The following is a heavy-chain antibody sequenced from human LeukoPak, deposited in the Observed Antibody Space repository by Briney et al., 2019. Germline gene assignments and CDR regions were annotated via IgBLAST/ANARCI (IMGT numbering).Heavy chain of an antibody. CDR2: IYYSGST. CDR3: ARDVAERYSYDLRGYAFDI. Sequence: SETLSLTCTVSGGSISSYYWSWIRQPPGKGLEWIGYIYYSGSTNYNPSLKSRVTISVDTSKNQFSLKLSSVTAADTAVYYCARDVAERYSYDLRGYAFDIWGQGTMVTVSS. V-gene: IGHV4-59*01. D-gene: IGHD5-18*01. CDR1: GGSISSYY. J-gene: IGHJ3*02.